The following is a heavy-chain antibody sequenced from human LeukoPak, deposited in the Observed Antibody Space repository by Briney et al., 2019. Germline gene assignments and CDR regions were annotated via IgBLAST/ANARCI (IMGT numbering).Heavy chain of an antibody. CDR2: ISSSSSTI. CDR3: ARSLGNFDWLGTYYYYYGMDV. V-gene: IGHV3-48*02. D-gene: IGHD3-9*01. CDR1: GFTFSSYS. Sequence: PGGSLRLSCAASGFTFSSYSMNWVRQAPGKGLEWVSYISSSSSTIYYADSVKGRFTISRDNAKNSLYLQMNSLRDEDTAVYYCARSLGNFDWLGTYYYYYGMDVWGQGTTVTVSS. J-gene: IGHJ6*02.